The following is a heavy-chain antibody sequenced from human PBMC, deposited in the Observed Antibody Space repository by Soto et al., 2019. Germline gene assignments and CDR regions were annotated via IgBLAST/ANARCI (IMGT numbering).Heavy chain of an antibody. V-gene: IGHV4-30-2*01. J-gene: IGHJ4*02. D-gene: IGHD2-8*01. Sequence: SETLSLTCAVSGGSISSGGYSWSWIRQPPGKGLEWIGYIYHSGSTYYNPSLKSRVTISVDRSKNQFSLRLSSVTAADTAVYYCASSPRMDYFDYWGQGTLVTVSS. CDR3: ASSPRMDYFDY. CDR2: IYHSGST. CDR1: GGSISSGGYS.